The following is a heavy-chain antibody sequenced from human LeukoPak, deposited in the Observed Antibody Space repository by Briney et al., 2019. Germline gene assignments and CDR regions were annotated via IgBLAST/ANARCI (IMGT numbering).Heavy chain of an antibody. V-gene: IGHV3-43*02. Sequence: GGSLRLSCAASGFTFDDYAMHWVRQAPGKGLEWVSLINGDGDSTYYADSVKGRFTISRDNSKNSLYLQMNSLRAEDTSLYYCAKDLRVGATGEGVDYWGQGTLVTVSS. CDR3: AKDLRVGATGEGVDY. CDR2: INGDGDST. CDR1: GFTFDDYA. J-gene: IGHJ4*02. D-gene: IGHD1-26*01.